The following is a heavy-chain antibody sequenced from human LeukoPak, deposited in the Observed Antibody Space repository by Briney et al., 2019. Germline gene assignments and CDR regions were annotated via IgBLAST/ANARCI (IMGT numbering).Heavy chain of an antibody. V-gene: IGHV1-18*01. CDR2: ISAYNGNT. D-gene: IGHD3-9*01. CDR1: GYTFPSYD. Sequence: ASVKVSCKASGYTFPSYDINWVRQAPGQGLEWMGWISAYNGNTNYAQKLQGRVTMTTDTSTSTAYMELRSLRSDDTAVYYCARQYYDILTDSRYFDYWGQGTLVTVSS. J-gene: IGHJ4*02. CDR3: ARQYYDILTDSRYFDY.